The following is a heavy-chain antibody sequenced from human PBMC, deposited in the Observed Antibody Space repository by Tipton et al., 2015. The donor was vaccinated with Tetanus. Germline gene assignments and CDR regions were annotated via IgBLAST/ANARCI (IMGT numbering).Heavy chain of an antibody. Sequence: TLSLTCTVSGGSISSYYWSWIRQPPGKGLEWIGYIYYSGSTNYNPSLKSRVTISVDTSKNQFSLKLSSVTAADTAVYYCASGLRDYRKREGFYYYYGMDVWGQGTTVTVSS. CDR3: ASGLRDYRKREGFYYYYGMDV. V-gene: IGHV4-59*01. J-gene: IGHJ6*02. D-gene: IGHD4-11*01. CDR2: IYYSGST. CDR1: GGSISSYY.